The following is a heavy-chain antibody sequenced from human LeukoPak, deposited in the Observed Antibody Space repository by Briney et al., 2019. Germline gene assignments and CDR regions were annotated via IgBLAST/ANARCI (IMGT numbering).Heavy chain of an antibody. V-gene: IGHV3-23*01. D-gene: IGHD2-21*01. Sequence: GGSLRLSCAASGFTFSSYAMSWVRQAPGKGLEWVSGISGSGGNTYLADSVKGRFTIARDNSKTTLYLQMNSLRADDTAVYSCARGSTWGGLDYWGQGTLVTVST. CDR1: GFTFSSYA. CDR2: ISGSGGNT. J-gene: IGHJ4*02. CDR3: ARGSTWGGLDY.